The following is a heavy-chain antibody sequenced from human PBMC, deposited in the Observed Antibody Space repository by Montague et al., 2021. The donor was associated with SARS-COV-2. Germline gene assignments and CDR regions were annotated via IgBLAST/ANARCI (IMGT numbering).Heavy chain of an antibody. CDR2: ISVTGGRT. Sequence: SLRLSLSASGFTFSSYAMSWVRQAPGKGLDWFSAISVTGGRTYYAASVKARFTISRDNSKNTLYLQMNSLRAEDTAVYYCAKGREEAEWLLLITYYYGMDVWGQGTTVTVSS. CDR1: GFTFSSYA. D-gene: IGHD3-3*01. J-gene: IGHJ6*02. CDR3: AKGREEAEWLLLITYYYGMDV. V-gene: IGHV3-23*01.